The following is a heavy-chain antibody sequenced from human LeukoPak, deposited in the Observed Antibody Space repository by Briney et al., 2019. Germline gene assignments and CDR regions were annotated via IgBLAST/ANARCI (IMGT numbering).Heavy chain of an antibody. CDR2: IIPIFGTA. Sequence: ASVKVSCNASGGTFSSYAIGWVRQAPGQGLEWMGGIIPIFGTANYAQKFQGRVTITTDESTSTAYMELSSLRSEDTAVYYCARDPFRGGYFDYWGQGTLVTVSS. CDR3: ARDPFRGGYFDY. V-gene: IGHV1-69*05. CDR1: GGTFSSYA. J-gene: IGHJ4*02. D-gene: IGHD3-22*01.